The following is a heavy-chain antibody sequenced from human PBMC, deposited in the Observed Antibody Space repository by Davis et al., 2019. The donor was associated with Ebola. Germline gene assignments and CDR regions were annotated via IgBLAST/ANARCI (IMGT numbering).Heavy chain of an antibody. CDR2: ISAYNGNT. CDR1: GYTFTSYG. Sequence: ASVTVSCKASGYTFTSYGISWVRQAPGQGLEWMGWISAYNGNTNYAQKLQGRVTMTTDTSTSTAYMELRRLRSDDTAVYYCARVYYYDRFDYWGQGTLVTVSS. CDR3: ARVYYYDRFDY. V-gene: IGHV1-18*01. J-gene: IGHJ4*01. D-gene: IGHD3-22*01.